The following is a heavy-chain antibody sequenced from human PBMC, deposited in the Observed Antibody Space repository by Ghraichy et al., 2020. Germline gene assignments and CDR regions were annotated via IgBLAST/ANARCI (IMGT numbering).Heavy chain of an antibody. Sequence: SQTLSLTCAVYGGSFSGYYWSWIRQPPGKGLEWIGEINHSGSTNYNPSLKSRVTISVDTSKNQFSLKLSSVTAADTAVYYCARLIMGSWYFYWFDPWGQGTLVTVSS. CDR3: ARLIMGSWYFYWFDP. J-gene: IGHJ5*02. CDR2: INHSGST. D-gene: IGHD6-13*01. V-gene: IGHV4-34*01. CDR1: GGSFSGYY.